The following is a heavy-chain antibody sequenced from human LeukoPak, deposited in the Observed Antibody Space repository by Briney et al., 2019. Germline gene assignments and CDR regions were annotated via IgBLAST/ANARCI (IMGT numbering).Heavy chain of an antibody. J-gene: IGHJ4*02. CDR2: INHSGST. Sequence: SETLSLTCAVYGGSFSGYYWSWILQPPGKGLEWIGEINHSGSTNYNPSLKSRVTISVDTSKNQFSLKLSSVTAADTAVYYCARVRGYSYGWGASFDYWGQGTLVTVSS. V-gene: IGHV4-34*01. D-gene: IGHD5-18*01. CDR1: GGSFSGYY. CDR3: ARVRGYSYGWGASFDY.